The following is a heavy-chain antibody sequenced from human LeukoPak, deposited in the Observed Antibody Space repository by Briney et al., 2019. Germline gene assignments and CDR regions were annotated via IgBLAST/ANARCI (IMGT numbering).Heavy chain of an antibody. CDR3: ARDVLSARDYYYYYYMDV. CDR1: GGSISSGSYY. D-gene: IGHD5-24*01. Sequence: PSETLSLTCTVSGGSISSGSYYWSWIRQPARKGLEWIGRIYTSGSTNYNPSLKSRVTISVDTSKNQFSLKLSSVTAADTAVYYCARDVLSARDYYYYYYMDVWGKGTTVTVSS. J-gene: IGHJ6*03. V-gene: IGHV4-61*02. CDR2: IYTSGST.